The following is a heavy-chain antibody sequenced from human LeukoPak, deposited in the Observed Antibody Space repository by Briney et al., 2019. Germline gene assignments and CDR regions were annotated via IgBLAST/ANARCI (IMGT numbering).Heavy chain of an antibody. J-gene: IGHJ4*02. CDR3: AKARYCSGGSCYFDY. D-gene: IGHD2-15*01. CDR2: ISGSGGST. Sequence: GGSLSLSCSASGFTFSSYAMTWVRQAQGKGLEWVSAISGSGGSTYYADSVKGRFTISRDNSKNTLYLQMNSLRAEDTAIYYCAKARYCSGGSCYFDYWGQGTLVTVSS. CDR1: GFTFSSYA. V-gene: IGHV3-23*01.